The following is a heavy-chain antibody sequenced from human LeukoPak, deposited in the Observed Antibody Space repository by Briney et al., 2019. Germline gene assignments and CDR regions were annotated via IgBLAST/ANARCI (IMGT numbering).Heavy chain of an antibody. J-gene: IGHJ3*02. Sequence: SVKVSCKASGGTFSSYAISWVRQAPGQGLEWMGGIIPIFGTANYAQKFQGRVTITTDESTSTAYMELSSLRSEDTAVSYCARDLVVGVVIENDAFDIWGQGTMVTVSS. CDR1: GGTFSSYA. V-gene: IGHV1-69*05. CDR3: ARDLVVGVVIENDAFDI. D-gene: IGHD3-22*01. CDR2: IIPIFGTA.